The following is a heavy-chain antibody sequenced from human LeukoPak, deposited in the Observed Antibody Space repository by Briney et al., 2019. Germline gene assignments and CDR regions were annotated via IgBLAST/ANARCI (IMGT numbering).Heavy chain of an antibody. V-gene: IGHV4-61*02. J-gene: IGHJ6*03. CDR1: GGSISSGSYY. D-gene: IGHD5-12*01. CDR2: IYTSGST. CDR3: ARVVATSTYYYYYMDV. Sequence: SQTLSLTCTVSGGSISSGSYYWSWIRQPPGKGLEWIGRIYTSGSTNYNPSLKSRVTISVDTSKNQFSLKLSSVTAADTAVYYCARVVATSTYYYYYMDVWGKGTTVTISS.